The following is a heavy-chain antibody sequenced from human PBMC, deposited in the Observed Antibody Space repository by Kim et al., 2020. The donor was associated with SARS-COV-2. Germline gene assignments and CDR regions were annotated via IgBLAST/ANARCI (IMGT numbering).Heavy chain of an antibody. V-gene: IGHV3-23*05. Sequence: GGSLRLSCVASGFNSNNYAMSWVRQAPGKGLEWLSAIIKYDSRTYYADSVKGRFTISRDISQNTVFLQMNSLRAEDSALYFCAKDHPASGWPTFDCWGQGTLVTVSS. J-gene: IGHJ4*02. CDR3: AKDHPASGWPTFDC. D-gene: IGHD6-19*01. CDR2: IIKYDSRT. CDR1: GFNSNNYA.